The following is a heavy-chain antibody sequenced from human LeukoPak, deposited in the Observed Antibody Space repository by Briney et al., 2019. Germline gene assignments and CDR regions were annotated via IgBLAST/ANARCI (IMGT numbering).Heavy chain of an antibody. CDR2: INHSGST. CDR3: ARLVGRLRWHGGWFDP. CDR1: GGSFSGYY. D-gene: IGHD4-23*01. V-gene: IGHV4-34*01. Sequence: SETLSLTCAVYGGSFSGYYWSWIRQPPGKGLEWIGEINHSGSTNYNPSLKSRATISVDTSKNQFSLKLSSVTAADTAVYYCARLVGRLRWHGGWFDPWGQGTLVTVSS. J-gene: IGHJ5*02.